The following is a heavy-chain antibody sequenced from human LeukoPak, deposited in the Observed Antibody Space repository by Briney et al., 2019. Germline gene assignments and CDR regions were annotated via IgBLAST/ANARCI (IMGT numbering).Heavy chain of an antibody. J-gene: IGHJ6*03. Sequence: GASVKVSCKASGYTFTSYDINWVRQATGQGLEWMGWMNPNSGNTGYAQKFQGRVTITRNTSISTAYMELSSLRSEDTAVYYCARGPEYSSSYYMDVWGKGTTVTVSS. CDR3: ARGPEYSSSYYMDV. CDR2: MNPNSGNT. V-gene: IGHV1-8*03. CDR1: GYTFTSYD. D-gene: IGHD6-6*01.